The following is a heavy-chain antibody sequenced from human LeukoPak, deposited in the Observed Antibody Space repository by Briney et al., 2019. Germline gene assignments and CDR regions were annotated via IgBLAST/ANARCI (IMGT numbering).Heavy chain of an antibody. CDR2: INQEGSEK. V-gene: IGHV3-7*01. CDR3: AVNLPFDY. J-gene: IGHJ4*02. CDR1: GFTFSGSA. Sequence: GGSLRLSCAASGFTFSGSAMHWVRQASGKGLEWVANINQEGSEKNYVDSVKGRFTISRDNAKNSLYLQMSSLRAEDTAVYYCAVNLPFDYWGQGTLVTVS.